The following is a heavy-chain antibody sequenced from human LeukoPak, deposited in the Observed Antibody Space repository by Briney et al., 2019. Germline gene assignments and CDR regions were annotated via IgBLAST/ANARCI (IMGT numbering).Heavy chain of an antibody. V-gene: IGHV4-61*02. CDR2: IYTSGST. CDR1: GGSISSGSYY. CDR3: ARDRAPPYSSSWYPLDY. J-gene: IGHJ4*02. Sequence: SETLSLTCTVSGGSISSGSYYWSWIRQPAGKGLEWIGRIYTSGSTNYNPSLKSRVTISVDTSKNQFSLKLSSVTAADTAVYYCARDRAPPYSSSWYPLDYWGQGTLVTVSS. D-gene: IGHD6-13*01.